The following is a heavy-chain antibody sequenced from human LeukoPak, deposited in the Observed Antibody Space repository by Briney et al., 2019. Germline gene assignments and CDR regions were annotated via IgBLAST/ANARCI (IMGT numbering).Heavy chain of an antibody. V-gene: IGHV3-48*03. CDR1: GFTFSSYE. CDR3: ARDPWGGYFDY. J-gene: IGHJ4*02. D-gene: IGHD3-16*01. Sequence: PGGSLRLSCAASGFTFSSYEMNWVRQAPGKGLEWVSYISSSGSTIYYADSVKGRFTISRDNAKSSLYLQMNSLRAEDTAVYYCARDPWGGYFDYWGQGTLVTVSS. CDR2: ISSSGSTI.